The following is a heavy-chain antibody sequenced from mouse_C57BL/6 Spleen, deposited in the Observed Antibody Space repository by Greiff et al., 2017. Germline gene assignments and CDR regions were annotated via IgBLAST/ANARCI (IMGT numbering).Heavy chain of an antibody. CDR3: ARGDDYDGRGFAY. J-gene: IGHJ3*01. D-gene: IGHD2-4*01. Sequence: QVQLQQSGSELRSPGSSVKLSCKDFDSEVFPIAYMSWVRQKPGHGFEWIGGILPSIGRTIYGEKFEDKATLDADTLSNTAYLELNSLTSEDSAIYYCARGDDYDGRGFAYWGQGTLVTVSA. CDR2: ILPSIGRT. CDR1: DSEVFPIAY. V-gene: IGHV15-2*01.